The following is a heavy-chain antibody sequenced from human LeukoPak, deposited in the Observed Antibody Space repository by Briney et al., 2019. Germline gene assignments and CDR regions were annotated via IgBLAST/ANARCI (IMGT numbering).Heavy chain of an antibody. CDR2: INHSGSA. CDR3: ASQAWTAWFDP. J-gene: IGHJ5*02. D-gene: IGHD3/OR15-3a*01. Sequence: SETLSLTCAVYGGSFSGYYWSWIRQPPGKGLEWIGEINHSGSANYNPSLKSRVTISVDTSKNQFSLKLSSVTAADTAVYYCASQAWTAWFDPWGQGTLVTVSS. V-gene: IGHV4-34*01. CDR1: GGSFSGYY.